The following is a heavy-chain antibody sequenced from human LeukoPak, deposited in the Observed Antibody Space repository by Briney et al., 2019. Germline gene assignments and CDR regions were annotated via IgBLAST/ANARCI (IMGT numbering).Heavy chain of an antibody. CDR1: GFTFGDHA. CDR3: SREPIQLWLYYGMDV. J-gene: IGHJ6*02. D-gene: IGHD5-18*01. V-gene: IGHV3-49*04. CDR2: IRSKAYRGPT. Sequence: PGGSLRLSCTASGFTFGDHAMSWVRQAPGKGLEWVGFIRSKAYRGPTEYAASVKGRFTISRDDSKSIAYLQMNSLETEDTALYYCSREPIQLWLYYGMDVWGQGTTVIVSS.